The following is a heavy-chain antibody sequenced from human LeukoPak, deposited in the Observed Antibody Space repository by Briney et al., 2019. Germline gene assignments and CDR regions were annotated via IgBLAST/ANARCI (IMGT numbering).Heavy chain of an antibody. CDR2: IYASGGA. Sequence: GGSLRLSCVASGFDVNDNFMVWVRQAPGQGLEWISIIYASGGAYHAESVKGRFSAFRDTSKNTIFLQMNNLRAGDTAMYYCVRRHDYWGQGTLVTVSS. V-gene: IGHV3-53*01. CDR3: VRRHDY. J-gene: IGHJ4*02. CDR1: GFDVNDNF.